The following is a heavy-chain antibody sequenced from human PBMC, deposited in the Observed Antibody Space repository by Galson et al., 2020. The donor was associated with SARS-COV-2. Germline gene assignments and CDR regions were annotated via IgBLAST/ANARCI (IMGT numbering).Heavy chain of an antibody. CDR1: GYILTGYY. V-gene: IGHV1-2*02. D-gene: IGHD3-16*01. CDR3: AAPFSLGTVGDY. CDR2: INPNSGGT. J-gene: IGHJ4*02. Sequence: ASVKVSCKASGYILTGYYMHWVRQAPGQGLEWMGWINPNSGGTNYVQKFQGRVTMTRDTSISTAYMELSRLRSDDTAVYYCAAPFSLGTVGDYWGQGTLVTVSS.